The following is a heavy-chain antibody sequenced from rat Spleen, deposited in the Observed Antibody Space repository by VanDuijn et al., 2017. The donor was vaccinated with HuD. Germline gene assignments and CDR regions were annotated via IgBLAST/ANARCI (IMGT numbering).Heavy chain of an antibody. Sequence: VQLKESGPGLVQPSQTLSLTCTVSGFSLDSNGVSWVRQPPGKGLEWVATISYDSSSTYYRNSVKGRFTISRDNAKNTLYLQMDSLRSEDTATYYCVRHGYYGYNYFDYWGQGVMVTVSS. CDR3: VRHGYYGYNYFDY. CDR1: GFSLDSNG. D-gene: IGHD1-9*01. CDR2: ISYDSSST. V-gene: IGHV5-29*01. J-gene: IGHJ2*01.